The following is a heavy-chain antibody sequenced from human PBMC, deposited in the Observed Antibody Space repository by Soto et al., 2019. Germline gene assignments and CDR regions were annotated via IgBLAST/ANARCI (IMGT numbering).Heavy chain of an antibody. D-gene: IGHD3-3*01. Sequence: ASVKVSCKASGYTFTGYCMHWVRQAPGQGLEWMGWINPNSGGTNYAQKFQGRVTMTRDTSISTAYMELSRLRSDDTAVYYCARDLPLSHMPFWSGYYGTFDYYGMDVWGQGTTVTVSS. CDR1: GYTFTGYC. CDR2: INPNSGGT. J-gene: IGHJ6*02. V-gene: IGHV1-2*02. CDR3: ARDLPLSHMPFWSGYYGTFDYYGMDV.